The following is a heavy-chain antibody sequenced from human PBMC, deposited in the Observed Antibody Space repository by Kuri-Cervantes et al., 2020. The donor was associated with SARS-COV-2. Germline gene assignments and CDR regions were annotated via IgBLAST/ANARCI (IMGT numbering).Heavy chain of an antibody. J-gene: IGHJ6*03. CDR1: GFTFSSYA. CDR2: ISGSGGST. V-gene: IGHV3-23*01. D-gene: IGHD6-13*01. CDR3: ASRRDAAAGGLYYYYYMDV. Sequence: GESLKISCAASGFTFSSYAMSWVRQAPGKGLEWVSAISGSGGSTYYADSVKGQFTISRDNSKNTLYLQMNSLRAEDTAVYYCASRRDAAAGGLYYYYYMDVWGKGTTVTVSS.